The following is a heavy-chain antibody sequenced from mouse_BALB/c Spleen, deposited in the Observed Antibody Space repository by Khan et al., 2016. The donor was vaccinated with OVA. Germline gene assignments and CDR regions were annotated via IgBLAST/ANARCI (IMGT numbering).Heavy chain of an antibody. J-gene: IGHJ2*01. V-gene: IGHV1-20*02. CDR2: INPHIGET. Sequence: EVQLQESGPELVKPGASVKISCKASGYSFTGYFMNWVMQSHGKSLEWIGRINPHIGETFYNQKFRDKATLTVDESSSTAHMELRSLASEDSAVYYCAKTYGGDFDYWNQGTTLTVSS. CDR1: GYSFTGYF. CDR3: AKTYGGDFDY. D-gene: IGHD1-1*02.